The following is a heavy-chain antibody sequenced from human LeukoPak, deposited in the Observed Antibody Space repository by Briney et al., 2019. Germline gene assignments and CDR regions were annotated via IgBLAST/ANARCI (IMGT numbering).Heavy chain of an antibody. D-gene: IGHD3-22*01. CDR2: INPNSGGT. V-gene: IGHV1-2*02. Sequence: ASVKVSCKASGYTFTSYYMHWVRQAPGQGLEWMGWINPNSGGTNYAQKFQGRVTMTRDTSISTAYMELSRLRSDDTAVYYCARVWYDSSGYYSPWWYWGQGTLVTVSS. J-gene: IGHJ4*02. CDR1: GYTFTSYY. CDR3: ARVWYDSSGYYSPWWY.